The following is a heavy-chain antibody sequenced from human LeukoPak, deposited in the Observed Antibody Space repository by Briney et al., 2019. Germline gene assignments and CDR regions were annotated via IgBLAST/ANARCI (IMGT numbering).Heavy chain of an antibody. D-gene: IGHD3-9*01. J-gene: IGHJ4*02. CDR1: GFTFSSYG. CDR2: ISYDGSNK. V-gene: IGHV3-30*18. CDR3: AKGYDILTGYYLGGDYFDY. Sequence: GGSLRLSCAASGFTFSSYGMHWVRQAPGKGLEWVAVISYDGSNKYYADSVKGRFTISRDNSKNTLYLQMNSLRAEDTAVYYCAKGYDILTGYYLGGDYFDYWGQGTLVTVYS.